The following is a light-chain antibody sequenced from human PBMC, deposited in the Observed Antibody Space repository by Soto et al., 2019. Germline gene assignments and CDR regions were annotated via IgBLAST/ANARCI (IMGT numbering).Light chain of an antibody. Sequence: QSALTQPASVSGSPGQSITISCTGTSSDIGDYNYVSWYQQQPGKAPKLMIYEVSNRPSGVSNRFSGSKSGNTASLTISGLQAEDEADYYCSSYTDSRTYVIFGGGTKVTVL. CDR2: EVS. CDR3: SSYTDSRTYVI. CDR1: SSDIGDYNY. J-gene: IGLJ2*01. V-gene: IGLV2-14*01.